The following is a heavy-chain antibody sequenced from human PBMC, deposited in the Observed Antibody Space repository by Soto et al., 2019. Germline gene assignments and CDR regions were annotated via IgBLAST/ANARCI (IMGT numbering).Heavy chain of an antibody. J-gene: IGHJ5*02. CDR1: GDSLSNSDDS. D-gene: IGHD3-3*01. CDR2: IYHTGNT. V-gene: IGHV4-30-2*01. Sequence: ASETLSLTCAVSGDSLSNSDDSWSWIRQPPGKGLEWLGYIYHTGNTYYNPSLNSRVTISVDRSKNLFSLSLTSVTAADTAVYYCVGILLPDNWFDPWGQGTLVTVSS. CDR3: VGILLPDNWFDP.